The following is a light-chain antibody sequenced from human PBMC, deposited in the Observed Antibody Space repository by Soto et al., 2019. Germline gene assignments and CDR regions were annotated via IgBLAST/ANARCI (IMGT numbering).Light chain of an antibody. Sequence: DIQLTQSPSFLSASVGDRVTITCRASQGISSYLAWYQQKPGKAPKLLISTASTLQSGVPSRFSGSGSGTEFTLTISSLQPEDFATYYCQPLNNYPRTFGQGTKVDI. V-gene: IGKV1-9*01. CDR3: QPLNNYPRT. J-gene: IGKJ1*01. CDR1: QGISSY. CDR2: TAS.